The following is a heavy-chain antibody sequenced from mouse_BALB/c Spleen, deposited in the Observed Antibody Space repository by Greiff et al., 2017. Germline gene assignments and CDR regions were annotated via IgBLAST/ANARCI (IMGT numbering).Heavy chain of an antibody. J-gene: IGHJ1*01. V-gene: IGHV5-6-2*01. CDR2: INSNGGST. CDR3: ARQEDYGWYFDV. Sequence: DVKLVESGGGLVKLGGSLKLSCAASGFTFSSYYMSWVRQTPEKRLELVAAINSNGGSTYYPDTVKGRFTISRDNAKNTLYLQMSSLKSEDTALYYCARQEDYGWYFDVWGAGTTVTVSS. CDR1: GFTFSSYY. D-gene: IGHD1-1*01.